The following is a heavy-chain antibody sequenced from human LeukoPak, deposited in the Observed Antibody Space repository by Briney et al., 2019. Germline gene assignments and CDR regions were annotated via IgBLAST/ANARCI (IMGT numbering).Heavy chain of an antibody. CDR1: TFTKAW. Sequence: GGSLRLSCVLSTFTKAWMNWVRQAPGKGLEWVSSIESSSTYIYYADSVKGRFTVSRNNAENSLYLQMNSLRAEDTAVYYCSRVLYSSGWVFGGYCAMDVWGQGTTVTVSS. J-gene: IGHJ6*02. V-gene: IGHV3-21*01. CDR2: IESSSTYI. D-gene: IGHD6-19*01. CDR3: SRVLYSSGWVFGGYCAMDV.